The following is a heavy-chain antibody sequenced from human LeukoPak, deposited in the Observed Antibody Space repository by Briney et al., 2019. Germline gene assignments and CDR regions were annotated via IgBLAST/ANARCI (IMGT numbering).Heavy chain of an antibody. J-gene: IGHJ4*02. D-gene: IGHD5-12*01. CDR3: ARGRWLRRLDY. V-gene: IGHV1-18*01. CDR1: GYTYTSYG. Sequence: ASVKVSCKASGYTYTSYGINWVRQAPGHGLEWMGWISAYNGDGEYAQNFQGRVTMTTDTSTNTAYMELRSLRSDDTAVYYCARGRWLRRLDYWGQGTLVTVSS. CDR2: ISAYNGDG.